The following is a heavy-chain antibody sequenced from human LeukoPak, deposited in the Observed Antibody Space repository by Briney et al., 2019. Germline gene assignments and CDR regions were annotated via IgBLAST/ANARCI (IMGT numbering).Heavy chain of an antibody. J-gene: IGHJ5*02. CDR3: PRGSVLLWFGALEERYDP. Sequence: ASVKVSCKDSGYTPASYDINWVRHATGHGLEWMGWMNLNSGNTGYAQKFQGRVTMTRNTSISTAYMELSSLRYEHTAVYNCPRGSVLLWFGALEERYDPWGQGTMFNVSS. D-gene: IGHD3-10*01. CDR1: GYTPASYD. CDR2: MNLNSGNT. V-gene: IGHV1-8*01.